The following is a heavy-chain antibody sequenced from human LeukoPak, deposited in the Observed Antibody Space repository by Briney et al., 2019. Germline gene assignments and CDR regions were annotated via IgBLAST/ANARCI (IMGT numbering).Heavy chain of an antibody. CDR1: GYTFTNYW. CDR2: IYPGDSDT. J-gene: IGHJ4*02. CDR3: ARGGGYNYGTFDY. V-gene: IGHV5-51*01. D-gene: IGHD5-18*01. Sequence: GESLQISCQGSGYTFTNYWIGGVRQLPGKGLEWMGIIYPGDSDTRYSPPFQGQVTISADKSISTAYLQWSSLKASDTAMYYCARGGGYNYGTFDYWGQGTLVTVSS.